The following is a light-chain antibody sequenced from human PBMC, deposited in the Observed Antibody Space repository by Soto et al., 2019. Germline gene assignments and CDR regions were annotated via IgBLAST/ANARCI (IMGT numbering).Light chain of an antibody. V-gene: IGLV1-40*01. J-gene: IGLJ2*01. CDR1: SSNIGAGYD. CDR2: GNS. Sequence: VLTQPPSVSGAPGQRVTISCTGSSSNIGAGYDVHWYQQLPGTAPKLLIYGNSNRPSGVPDRFSGSKSGTSASLAITGLQAEDEADYYCQSYDSSLSAPFGGGTKLTVL. CDR3: QSYDSSLSAP.